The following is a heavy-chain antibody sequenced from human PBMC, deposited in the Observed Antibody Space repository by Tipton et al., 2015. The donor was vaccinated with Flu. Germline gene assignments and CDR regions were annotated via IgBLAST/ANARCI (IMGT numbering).Heavy chain of an antibody. V-gene: IGHV4-59*01. Sequence: TLSLTCTVSGGSISSYYWSWIRQPPGKGLEWIGYIYYSGSTNYNPSLKSRVTISVDTSKNQFSLKLSSVTAADTAVYYCARNPWEWLLDYWGQGTLVTVSS. J-gene: IGHJ4*02. CDR3: ARNPWEWLLDY. CDR1: GGSISSYY. D-gene: IGHD3-3*01. CDR2: IYYSGST.